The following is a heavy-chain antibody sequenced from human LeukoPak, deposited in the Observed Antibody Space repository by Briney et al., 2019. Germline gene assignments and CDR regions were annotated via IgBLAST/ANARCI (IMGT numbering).Heavy chain of an antibody. CDR2: ISWNSGSI. V-gene: IGHV3-9*01. Sequence: GGSLRLSCAASGFTFDDYAMHWVRQAPGKGLEWVSGISWNSGSIGYADSVKGRFTISRDNAKNSLYLQMNSLRAEDTALYYFAKDFGRWLVPDAFDIWGQGTMVTVFS. CDR3: AKDFGRWLVPDAFDI. D-gene: IGHD6-19*01. CDR1: GFTFDDYA. J-gene: IGHJ3*02.